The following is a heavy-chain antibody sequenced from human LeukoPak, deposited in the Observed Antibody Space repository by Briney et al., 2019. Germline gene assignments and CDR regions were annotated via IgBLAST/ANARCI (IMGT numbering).Heavy chain of an antibody. J-gene: IGHJ3*02. CDR1: GGSISSSSYY. Sequence: SETLSLTCTVPGGSISSSSYYWGWIRQPPGKGLEWIGSIYYSGSTYYNPSLKSRVTISVDTSKNQFSLKLSSVTAADTAVYYCARHYDAFDIWGQGTMVTVSS. CDR2: IYYSGST. CDR3: ARHYDAFDI. V-gene: IGHV4-39*07.